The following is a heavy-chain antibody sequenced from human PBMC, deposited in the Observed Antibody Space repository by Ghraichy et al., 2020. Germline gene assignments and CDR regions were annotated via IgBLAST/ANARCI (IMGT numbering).Heavy chain of an antibody. CDR1: GFTFSSYA. V-gene: IGHV3-30-3*01. CDR3: AREIVLVVYGNHPIDY. D-gene: IGHD2-8*02. CDR2: ISYDGSNK. Sequence: GGSLRLSCAASGFTFSSYAMHWVRQAPGKGLEWVAVISYDGSNKYYADSVKGRFTISRDNSKNTLYLQMNSLRAEDTAVYYCAREIVLVVYGNHPIDYWGQGTLVTVSS. J-gene: IGHJ4*02.